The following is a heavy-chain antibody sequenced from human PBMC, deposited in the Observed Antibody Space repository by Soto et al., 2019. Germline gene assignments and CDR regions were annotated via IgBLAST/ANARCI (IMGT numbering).Heavy chain of an antibody. CDR3: ASLSPKTWIQLWPHLDY. D-gene: IGHD5-18*01. V-gene: IGHV3-30-3*01. Sequence: GGSLRLSCAASGFTFSSYAMHWVRQAPGKGLEWVAVISYDGSNKYYADSVKGRFTISRDNSKNTLYLQMNSLRAEDTAVYYCASLSPKTWIQLWPHLDYWGQGTLVTVSS. CDR2: ISYDGSNK. J-gene: IGHJ4*02. CDR1: GFTFSSYA.